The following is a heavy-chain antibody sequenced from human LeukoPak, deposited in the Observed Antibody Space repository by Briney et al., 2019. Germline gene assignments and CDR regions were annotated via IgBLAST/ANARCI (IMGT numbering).Heavy chain of an antibody. J-gene: IGHJ4*02. V-gene: IGHV4-39*01. D-gene: IGHD3-22*01. CDR3: ARHYYDSSGYRRDYYFDY. CDR1: GGSLSSTSDY. CDR2: VRYSGTT. Sequence: SETLSLTCTVSGGSLSSTSDYWGWIRQPPGKGLEWIVSVRYSGTTYYSPSLKSRLTMSVDTSKNQFSLKLSSVTAADTAVYYCARHYYDSSGYRRDYYFDYWGQGTLVTVSS.